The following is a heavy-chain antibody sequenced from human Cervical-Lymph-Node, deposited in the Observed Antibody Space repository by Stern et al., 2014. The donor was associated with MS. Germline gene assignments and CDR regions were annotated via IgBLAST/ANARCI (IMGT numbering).Heavy chain of an antibody. CDR3: ARDRGSHSDY. D-gene: IGHD1-26*01. V-gene: IGHV1-2*02. Sequence: VQLVESGAEVKKPGASVKGSCKASGYSFTAYFIHWVRQAPGQGLEWMGWISTDTGGANYAQRFQGRVTMTRDTSISTTYMELSRLRSDDTAVYYCARDRGSHSDYWGQGTLVTVSS. J-gene: IGHJ4*02. CDR1: GYSFTAYF. CDR2: ISTDTGGA.